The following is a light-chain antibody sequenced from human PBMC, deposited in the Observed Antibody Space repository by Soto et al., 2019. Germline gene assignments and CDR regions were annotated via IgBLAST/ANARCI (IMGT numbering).Light chain of an antibody. CDR2: EVN. Sequence: QSALTQPASLSGSPGQSITISCTGTSSDIGAYDYVSWFQQHPGKAPKLMISEVNNRPSGFSNRFSGSKSGNTAYLTISGLQVEDEGEYFCLSFTTTSTHVFGTGTKLTVL. CDR1: SSDIGAYDY. V-gene: IGLV2-14*01. J-gene: IGLJ1*01. CDR3: LSFTTTSTHV.